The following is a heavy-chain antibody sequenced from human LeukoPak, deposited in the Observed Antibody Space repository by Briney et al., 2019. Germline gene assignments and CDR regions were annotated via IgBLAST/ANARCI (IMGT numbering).Heavy chain of an antibody. J-gene: IGHJ6*02. CDR1: GFTFSSYA. D-gene: IGHD3-9*01. CDR2: ISYDGSNK. CDR3: ARAGGYEILTGPSSNYGMDV. V-gene: IGHV3-30*04. Sequence: GGSLRLSCAASGFTFSSYAMHWVRQAPGKGLEWVAVISYDGSNKYYADSVKGRFTISRDNSKNTLYLQMNSLRAEDTAVYYCARAGGYEILTGPSSNYGMDVWGQGTTVTVSS.